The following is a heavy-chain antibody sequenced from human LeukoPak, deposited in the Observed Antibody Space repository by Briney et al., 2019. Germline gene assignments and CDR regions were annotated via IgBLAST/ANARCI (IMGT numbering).Heavy chain of an antibody. J-gene: IGHJ4*02. Sequence: ETLSLTCTVAGGSISGYYWSWIRQPPGKGLEWIGYIHHSGRANYNPSLRSRVTISVDTSKHQFSLKLSSVAAADTAVYYCARSYCGGDCYSGGGIVDYWGQGTLVTVSS. V-gene: IGHV4-4*09. CDR1: GGSISGYY. D-gene: IGHD2-21*02. CDR3: ARSYCGGDCYSGGGIVDY. CDR2: IHHSGRA.